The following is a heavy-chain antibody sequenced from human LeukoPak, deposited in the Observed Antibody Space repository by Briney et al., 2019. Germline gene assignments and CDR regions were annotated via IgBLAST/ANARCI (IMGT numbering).Heavy chain of an antibody. Sequence: SETLSLTCAVYGGSFSGYYWSWIRQPPGKGLEWIGEINHSGSTNYNPSLKSRVTVSADTSKNQFSLKVNSVTAADTAVYYCARINYDFWNGYSYYMGVWGKGTTVTVSS. CDR1: GGSFSGYY. CDR3: ARINYDFWNGYSYYMGV. V-gene: IGHV4-34*01. CDR2: INHSGST. J-gene: IGHJ6*03. D-gene: IGHD3-3*01.